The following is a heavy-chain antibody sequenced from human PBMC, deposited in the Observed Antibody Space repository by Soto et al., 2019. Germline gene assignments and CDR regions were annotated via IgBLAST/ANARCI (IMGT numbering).Heavy chain of an antibody. CDR2: ISYDGSNK. Sequence: GGSLRLSCAASGFTFSSYGMHWVRQAPGKGLEWVAVISYDGSNKYYADSVKGRFTISRDNSKNTLYLQMNSLRAEDTAVYYCAKDIRDDDYWGQGTLVTVSS. V-gene: IGHV3-30*18. CDR1: GFTFSSYG. J-gene: IGHJ4*02. D-gene: IGHD4-17*01. CDR3: AKDIRDDDY.